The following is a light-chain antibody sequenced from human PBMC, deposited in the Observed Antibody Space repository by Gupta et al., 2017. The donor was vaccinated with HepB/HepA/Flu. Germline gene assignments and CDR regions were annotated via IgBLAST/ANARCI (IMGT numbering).Light chain of an antibody. J-gene: IGKJ1*01. CDR1: QSININ. CDR3: HQRSDWPWT. Sequence: EIALTQSPATLSLSPGERATLSCRASQSININLAWYQQKPGQAPSLVMYEISNGATGIPARFSGSGSGTDFALTISSLEPEDFAVYYCHQRSDWPWTFGQGTKLEMK. V-gene: IGKV3-11*01. CDR2: EIS.